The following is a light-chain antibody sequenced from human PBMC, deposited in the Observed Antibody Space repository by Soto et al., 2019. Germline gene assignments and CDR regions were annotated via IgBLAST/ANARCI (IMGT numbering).Light chain of an antibody. V-gene: IGLV2-14*01. J-gene: IGLJ1*01. CDR1: SSDVGGYKY. Sequence: QSALTQPASVSGSPGQSIPISCTGTSSDVGGYKYVSWYQQYPGKAPKLMMYEVSNRPSGVSNRFSGSKSGNTASLTISGLQAEDEADYYCSSYTSSSPCVFGTGTKLTVL. CDR2: EVS. CDR3: SSYTSSSPCV.